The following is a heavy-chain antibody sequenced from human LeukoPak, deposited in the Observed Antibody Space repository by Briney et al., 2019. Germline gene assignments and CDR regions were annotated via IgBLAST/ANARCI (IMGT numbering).Heavy chain of an antibody. CDR3: ASAGIAAAGAHFDY. J-gene: IGHJ4*02. V-gene: IGHV3-21*01. Sequence: TGGSLRLSCVTSGFTFSSYSMNWVRQAPGKGLEWVSSISSSSSYIYYADSVKGRFTISRDNAKNSLYLQMNSLRAEDTAVYYCASAGIAAAGAHFDYWGQGTLVTVSS. CDR2: ISSSSSYI. CDR1: GFTFSSYS. D-gene: IGHD6-13*01.